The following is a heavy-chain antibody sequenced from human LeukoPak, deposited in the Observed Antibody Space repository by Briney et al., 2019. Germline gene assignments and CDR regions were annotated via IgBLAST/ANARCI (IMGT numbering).Heavy chain of an antibody. Sequence: SETLSLTCAVYGVSFSGYYWSWIRQPPGQGLEWFGYIYYSRSTNYNPSPKSRVTISVDTSKNQFSLKLSSVTAAATAVYYCAGDGDSGLRLGELSLDYWGQGTLVTVSS. V-gene: IGHV4-59*01. CDR1: GVSFSGYY. J-gene: IGHJ4*02. CDR2: IYYSRST. D-gene: IGHD3-16*02. CDR3: AGDGDSGLRLGELSLDY.